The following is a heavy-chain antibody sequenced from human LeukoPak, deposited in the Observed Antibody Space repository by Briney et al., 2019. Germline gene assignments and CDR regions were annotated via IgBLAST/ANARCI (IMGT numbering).Heavy chain of an antibody. V-gene: IGHV4-59*01. CDR2: TYDSGSS. CDR3: ARGWASSWYYFDF. D-gene: IGHD2-2*01. Sequence: PSETLSLTCAVSGGSMRNYYWSWIRQPPGKGLEWIGYTYDSGSSSYNPSLRSRVSISIDTSKNQSPLNLSSVTAADTAVYYCARGWASSWYYFDFWGQGTLVTVSS. J-gene: IGHJ4*02. CDR1: GGSMRNYY.